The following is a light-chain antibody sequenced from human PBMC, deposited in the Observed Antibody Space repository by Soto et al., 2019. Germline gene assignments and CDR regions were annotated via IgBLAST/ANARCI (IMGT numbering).Light chain of an antibody. CDR2: LNSDGSH. CDR3: QTWDTGIRVV. CDR1: SGHSSYA. Sequence: QPVLTQSPSASASLGASVKLTCTLSSGHSSYAIAWHRQQPEKGPRYLMKLNSDGSHNKGDGIPDRFSGSSSGAERYLTISSLQSEDEADYYCQTWDTGIRVVFGGGTKLTVL. J-gene: IGLJ2*01. V-gene: IGLV4-69*01.